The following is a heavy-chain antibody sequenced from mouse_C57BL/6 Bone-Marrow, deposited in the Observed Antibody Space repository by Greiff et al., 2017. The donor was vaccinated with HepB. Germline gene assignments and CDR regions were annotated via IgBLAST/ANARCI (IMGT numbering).Heavy chain of an antibody. CDR3: ARPWTAQANGFAY. V-gene: IGHV5-15*01. CDR2: ISNLAYSI. CDR1: GFTFSDYG. D-gene: IGHD3-2*02. Sequence: EVQVVESGGGLVQPGGSLKLSCAASGFTFSDYGMAWVRQAPRKGPEWVAFISNLAYSIYYADTVTGRFTISRENAKNTLYLEMSSLRSEDTAMYYCARPWTAQANGFAYWGEGTLVTVSA. J-gene: IGHJ3*01.